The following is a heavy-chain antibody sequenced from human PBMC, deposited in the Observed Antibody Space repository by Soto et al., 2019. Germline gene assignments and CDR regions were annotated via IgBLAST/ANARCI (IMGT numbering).Heavy chain of an antibody. CDR1: GFTVSSNY. D-gene: IGHD2-2*01. V-gene: IGHV3-53*01. J-gene: IGHJ4*02. CDR3: ARGQHSPFLVVVPAAPSPFDY. CDR2: IYSGGST. Sequence: EVQLVESGGGLIQRGGSLRLSCAASGFTVSSNYMSWVRQAPGKGLEWVSVIYSGGSTYYADSVKGRFTISRDNSKNTLYLQMNSLRAEDTAVYYCARGQHSPFLVVVPAAPSPFDYWGQGTLVTVSS.